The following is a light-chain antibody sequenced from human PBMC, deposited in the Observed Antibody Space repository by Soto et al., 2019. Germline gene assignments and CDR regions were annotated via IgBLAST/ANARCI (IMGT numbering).Light chain of an antibody. V-gene: IGKV1-39*01. CDR3: QQSYSTPPT. CDR2: AAS. CDR1: QSISSF. J-gene: IGKJ5*01. Sequence: DIQMTQSPSSLSASIRDRVTITRRSSQSISSFLSWYQHKPGKAPKLLIYAASSLQSGVPLRFIGSGSGTDFTLTSSSLQPEDFATYYCQQSYSTPPTFGQGTRLEIK.